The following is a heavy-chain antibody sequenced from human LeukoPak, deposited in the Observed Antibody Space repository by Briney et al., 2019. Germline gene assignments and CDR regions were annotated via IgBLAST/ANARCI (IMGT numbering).Heavy chain of an antibody. CDR1: GFTFSSYE. D-gene: IGHD6-6*01. Sequence: GESLRLSCAASGFTFSSYEMNWVRQAPGKGLEWVSYISSRGTTTYYADSVKGRFTISRDDAKNSLYLHMNSLRVEDTAVYYCARLYSSSSGLRASDYWGQGTLVTVSS. CDR2: ISSRGTTT. J-gene: IGHJ4*02. V-gene: IGHV3-48*03. CDR3: ARLYSSSSGLRASDY.